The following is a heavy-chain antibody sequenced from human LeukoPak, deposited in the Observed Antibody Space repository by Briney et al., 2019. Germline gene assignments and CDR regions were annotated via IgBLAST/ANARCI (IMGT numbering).Heavy chain of an antibody. Sequence: PSETLSLTCAVYGGSFSGYYWSWIRQPPGKGLEWIGEINHSGSTNYNPSLKSRVTISVDTSKNQFSLKLSSVTAADTAVYFCARGILRDYYDSSGFYHRGGVGYRGQGTLVTVSS. J-gene: IGHJ4*02. V-gene: IGHV4-34*01. CDR2: INHSGST. CDR3: ARGILRDYYDSSGFYHRGGVGY. D-gene: IGHD3-22*01. CDR1: GGSFSGYY.